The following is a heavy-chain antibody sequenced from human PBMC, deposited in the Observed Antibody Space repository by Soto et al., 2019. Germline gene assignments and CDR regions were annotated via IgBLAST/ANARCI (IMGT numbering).Heavy chain of an antibody. CDR3: ARFYDSSGYGDAFDI. V-gene: IGHV1-18*01. CDR2: ISAYNGNT. D-gene: IGHD3-22*01. Sequence: ASVKVSCKASGYTFTSYGISWVRQAPGQGLEWMGWISAYNGNTNYAQKLQGRVAMTTDTSTSTAYMELRSLRSDDTAVYYCARFYDSSGYGDAFDIWGQGTMVTVSS. J-gene: IGHJ3*02. CDR1: GYTFTSYG.